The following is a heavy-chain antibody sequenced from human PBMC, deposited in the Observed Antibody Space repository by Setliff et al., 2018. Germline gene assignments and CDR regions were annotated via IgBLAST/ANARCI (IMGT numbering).Heavy chain of an antibody. CDR3: ARVGPLTDDAFDI. CDR2: IYPADSDT. V-gene: IGHV5-51*01. CDR1: GYTFTNYW. D-gene: IGHD1-26*01. Sequence: SLKISCKGSGYTFTNYWIAWVRQMPGKGLEYMGIIYPADSDTTYSPSFQGQVTISADKSINTAYLQWSSLKASDTAIYYCARVGPLTDDAFDIWGHGTMVTVSS. J-gene: IGHJ3*02.